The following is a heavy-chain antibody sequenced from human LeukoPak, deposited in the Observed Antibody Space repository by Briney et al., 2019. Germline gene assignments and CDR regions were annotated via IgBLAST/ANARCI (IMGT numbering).Heavy chain of an antibody. V-gene: IGHV4-34*01. J-gene: IGHJ6*03. CDR2: INHSGST. CDR3: ARLYPDV. Sequence: SETLSLTCAVYGGSFSGYYWSWIRQPPGKGLEWIGEINHSGSTNYNPSLKSRVTISVDTSKNQFSLKLSSVTAADTAVYYCARLYPDVWGKGTTVTISS. CDR1: GGSFSGYY.